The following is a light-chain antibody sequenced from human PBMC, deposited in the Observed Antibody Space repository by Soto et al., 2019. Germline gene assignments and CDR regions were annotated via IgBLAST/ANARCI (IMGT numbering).Light chain of an antibody. CDR1: QSVSSN. CDR3: QQYQNWPLT. J-gene: IGKJ4*01. V-gene: IGKV3-15*01. Sequence: EIVMTQSPATLSVSPGEGATLSCRASQSVSSNFAWYQQKPGQAPRLLIYGASTRATGIPARFSGSGSGTEFTVSISSLQSEDVAVYYCQQYQNWPLTFGGGTKVEIK. CDR2: GAS.